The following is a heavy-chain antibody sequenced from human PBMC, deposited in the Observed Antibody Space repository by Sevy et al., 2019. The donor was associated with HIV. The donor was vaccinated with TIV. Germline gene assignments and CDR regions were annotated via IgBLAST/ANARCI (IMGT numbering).Heavy chain of an antibody. V-gene: IGHV4-59*13. Sequence: SETLSLTCTVSGGSISSYYWSWIRQPPGKGLEWIGYIYYSGSINYNPSLKSRVTISVDTSKNQFSLKLSSVTAADTAVYYCARLGYGGNSRGWFDPWGQGTLVTVSS. CDR2: IYYSGSI. D-gene: IGHD5-12*01. J-gene: IGHJ5*02. CDR1: GGSISSYY. CDR3: ARLGYGGNSRGWFDP.